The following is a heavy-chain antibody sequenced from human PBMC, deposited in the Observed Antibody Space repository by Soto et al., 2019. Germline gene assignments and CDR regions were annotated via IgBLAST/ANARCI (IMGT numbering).Heavy chain of an antibody. J-gene: IGHJ5*02. Sequence: SVKVSCKPSGVTFNIYTFNWVRQAPGQGLEWMGGIIPIFGTATYAQKFQGRVTITAEDATSTAYMEMRALRSEDTAVYYCARGVSGSYSSPLDRWGQGTLVTVSS. V-gene: IGHV1-69*13. CDR2: IIPIFGTA. CDR3: ARGVSGSYSSPLDR. CDR1: GVTFNIYT. D-gene: IGHD3-10*01.